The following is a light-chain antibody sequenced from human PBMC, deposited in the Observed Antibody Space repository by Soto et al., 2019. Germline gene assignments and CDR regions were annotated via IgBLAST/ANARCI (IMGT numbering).Light chain of an antibody. CDR3: SSYTTSNTRQIV. V-gene: IGLV2-14*01. J-gene: IGLJ1*01. CDR1: SSDVGGYNY. Sequence: QSVLTQPASVSGSPGQPITISCTGTSSDVGGYNYVSWYQQHPGKAPKFMIYDVSNRPSGVSNRFSGSKSGNTASLTISGLQAEDEADYYCSSYTTSNTRQIVFGTGT. CDR2: DVS.